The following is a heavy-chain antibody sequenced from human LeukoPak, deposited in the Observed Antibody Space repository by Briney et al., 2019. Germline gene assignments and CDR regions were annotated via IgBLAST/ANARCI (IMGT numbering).Heavy chain of an antibody. V-gene: IGHV1-8*02. D-gene: IGHD6-19*01. Sequence: ASVKVSCKASGYTFTSYGISWVRQATGQGLEWMGWMNPNSGNTGYAQKFQGRVTMTRNTSISTAYMELSSLRSEDTAVYYCASDGIAVAADYYYYGMDVWGQGTTVTVSS. CDR3: ASDGIAVAADYYYYGMDV. CDR1: GYTFTSYG. CDR2: MNPNSGNT. J-gene: IGHJ6*02.